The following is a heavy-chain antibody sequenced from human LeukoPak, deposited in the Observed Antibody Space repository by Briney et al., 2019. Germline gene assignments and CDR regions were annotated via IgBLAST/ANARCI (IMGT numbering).Heavy chain of an antibody. CDR2: ISYDGSNK. CDR1: GFTFSSYA. D-gene: IGHD3-22*01. Sequence: GGSLRLSCAASGFTFSSYAMHWVRQAPGKGLEWVAVISYDGSNKYYADSVKGRFTISRDNSKNTLYLQMNSLRAEDTAVYYCARDLTMIVVVMRGVLDYWGQGTLVTVSS. CDR3: ARDLTMIVVVMRGVLDY. V-gene: IGHV3-30*04. J-gene: IGHJ4*02.